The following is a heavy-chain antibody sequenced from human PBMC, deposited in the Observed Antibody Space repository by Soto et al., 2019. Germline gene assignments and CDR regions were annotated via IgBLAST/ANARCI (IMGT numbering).Heavy chain of an antibody. J-gene: IGHJ6*02. V-gene: IGHV3-30-3*01. CDR1: GFTFSSYA. D-gene: IGHD5-18*01. Sequence: PGGSLRLSCAASGFTFSSYAMHWVRQAPGKGLEWVAVISYDGSNKYYADSVKGRFTISRDNSKNTLYLQMNSLRAEDTAVYYCARDRGYSYGLYYYYYYGMDVWGQGTTVTAP. CDR2: ISYDGSNK. CDR3: ARDRGYSYGLYYYYYYGMDV.